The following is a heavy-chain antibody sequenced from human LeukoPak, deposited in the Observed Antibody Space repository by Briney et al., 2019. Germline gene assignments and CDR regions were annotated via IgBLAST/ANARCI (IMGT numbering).Heavy chain of an antibody. CDR3: ARESGYCSGGSCFPHFLHDAFDI. Sequence: PGGSLRLSCAASGFSFSSYAMHWVRQAPGKGLEWVAVISYDGSNKYCADSVKGRFTISRDNSKNTVYLQMNSLRSEDTAVYYCARESGYCSGGSCFPHFLHDAFDIWGQGTMVTVSS. CDR1: GFSFSSYA. J-gene: IGHJ3*02. V-gene: IGHV3-30-3*01. D-gene: IGHD2-15*01. CDR2: ISYDGSNK.